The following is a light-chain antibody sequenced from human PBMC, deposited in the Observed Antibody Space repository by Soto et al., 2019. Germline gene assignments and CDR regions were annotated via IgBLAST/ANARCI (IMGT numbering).Light chain of an antibody. J-gene: IGKJ1*01. CDR2: GAC. V-gene: IGKV3-20*01. CDR3: QQYVSSPWA. Sequence: PGARATLSCGASQSVTNSFLASYQQKPGQSPRLLIYGACRRATGMPDRFTGSGSGTDFTLTISRLEPEDFAVYYCQQYVSSPWAFGQGTKVEI. CDR1: QSVTNSF.